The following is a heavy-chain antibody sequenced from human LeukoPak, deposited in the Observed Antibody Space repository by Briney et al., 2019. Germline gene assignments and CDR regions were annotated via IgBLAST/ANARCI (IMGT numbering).Heavy chain of an antibody. D-gene: IGHD3-9*01. V-gene: IGHV3-21*01. J-gene: IGHJ4*02. CDR2: ISSSSSYI. CDR1: GFTFSSYS. CDR3: ARVRLRYFDWLSEYYFDY. Sequence: GGSLRLSCAASGFTFSSYSMNWVRQAPGKGLEWVSSISSSSSYIYYADSVKGRFTISRDNAKNSLYLQMNSLRAEDTAVYYCARVRLRYFDWLSEYYFDYWGQGTLVTVSS.